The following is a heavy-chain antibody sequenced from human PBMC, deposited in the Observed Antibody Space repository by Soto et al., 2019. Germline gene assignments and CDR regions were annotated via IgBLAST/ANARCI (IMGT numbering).Heavy chain of an antibody. J-gene: IGHJ4*02. V-gene: IGHV3-66*04. Sequence: GGSLRLSCAASGFTVSSNYMSWVRQAPGKGLEWVSVIYSGGSTYYADSVKGRFTISRDNSKNTLYLQMNSLRAEDTAVYYCARPGITQSYGSGRVGLWGQGTLVTVSS. CDR2: IYSGGST. CDR1: GFTVSSNY. D-gene: IGHD3-10*01. CDR3: ARPGITQSYGSGRVGL.